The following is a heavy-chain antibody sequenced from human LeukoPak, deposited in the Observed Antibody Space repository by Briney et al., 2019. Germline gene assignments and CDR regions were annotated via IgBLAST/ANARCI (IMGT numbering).Heavy chain of an antibody. CDR1: GDSISGYY. CDR2: ISNSGST. V-gene: IGHV4-59*08. CDR3: ASLRYSYGFFDY. Sequence: PSETLSLTCIVSGDSISGYYWSWIRQPPGKGLEWIGYISNSGSTNYNPSLKSRVTISVDTSKNQFSLKLSSVTAADTAVYYCASLRYSYGFFDYWGQGTLVTVSS. J-gene: IGHJ4*02. D-gene: IGHD5-18*01.